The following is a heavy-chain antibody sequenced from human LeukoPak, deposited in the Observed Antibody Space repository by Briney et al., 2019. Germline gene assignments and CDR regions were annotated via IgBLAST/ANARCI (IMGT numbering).Heavy chain of an antibody. CDR3: ARGVWSATRVDYYLDN. V-gene: IGHV1-3*01. CDR1: GYTFSGYA. D-gene: IGHD5-24*01. J-gene: IGHJ4*02. Sequence: ASVKVSCKASGYTFSGYAVHWVRQAPGQRFEWMGWINAGNGHTKYSQNFQGRVTITRDSSANIVYMELSSLTSEDTAVYYCARGVWSATRVDYYLDNWGQGTLVTVSS. CDR2: INAGNGHT.